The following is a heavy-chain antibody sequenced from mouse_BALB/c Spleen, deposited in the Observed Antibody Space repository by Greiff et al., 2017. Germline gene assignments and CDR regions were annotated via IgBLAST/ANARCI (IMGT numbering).Heavy chain of an antibody. V-gene: IGHV1-4*01. CDR1: GYTFTSYT. CDR3: ARWGYYGSSYA. Sequence: VKLQQSGAELARPGASVKMSCKASGYTFTSYTMHWVKQRPGQGLEWIGYLNPSSGYTNYNHKFKDKATLTADKSSSTAYMQLSSLTSEAAAVYYCARWGYYGSSYAWGQGTSVTVSA. D-gene: IGHD1-1*01. CDR2: LNPSSGYT. J-gene: IGHJ4*01.